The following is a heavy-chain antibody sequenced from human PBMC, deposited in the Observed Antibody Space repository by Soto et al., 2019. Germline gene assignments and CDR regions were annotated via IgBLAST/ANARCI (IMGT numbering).Heavy chain of an antibody. CDR1: GGSFSGYY. V-gene: IGHV4-34*01. D-gene: IGHD2-2*01. Sequence: TSETLSLTCAFYGGSFSGYYWSWIRQPPGKGLEWIGEINHSGSTNYNPSLKSRVTISVDTSKNQFSLKLSSVTAADTAVYYCARGRLARYCSSTSCYVFDYWGQGTLVTVSS. J-gene: IGHJ4*02. CDR3: ARGRLARYCSSTSCYVFDY. CDR2: INHSGST.